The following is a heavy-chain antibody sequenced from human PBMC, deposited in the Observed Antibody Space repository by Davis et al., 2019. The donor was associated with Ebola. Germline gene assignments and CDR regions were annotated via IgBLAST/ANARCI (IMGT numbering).Heavy chain of an antibody. J-gene: IGHJ4*02. Sequence: AASVKVSCKASGYTFTTYDITWVRQAIGQGLEWMGWMNPHSGNTGYAQKFQGRVTMTRDTSISTAYMELSSLTSEDTAVYYCARDGSLLWGIRYWGQGTLVTVSS. CDR2: MNPHSGNT. CDR3: ARDGSLLWGIRY. CDR1: GYTFTTYD. V-gene: IGHV1-8*01. D-gene: IGHD3-16*01.